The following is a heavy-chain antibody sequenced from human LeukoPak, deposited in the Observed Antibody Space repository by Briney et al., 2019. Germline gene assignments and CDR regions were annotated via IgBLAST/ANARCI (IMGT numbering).Heavy chain of an antibody. D-gene: IGHD3-10*01. Sequence: SETLSLTCTVSGGSISSYYWSWIRQPPGKGLEWLGYIYYSGNTNYNPSLKSRVTMSVDTSKNQFSLKLSSVTAADTAVYYCARDRGELYDYWGQGTLVTVSS. V-gene: IGHV4-59*12. CDR1: GGSISSYY. CDR2: IYYSGNT. CDR3: ARDRGELYDY. J-gene: IGHJ4*02.